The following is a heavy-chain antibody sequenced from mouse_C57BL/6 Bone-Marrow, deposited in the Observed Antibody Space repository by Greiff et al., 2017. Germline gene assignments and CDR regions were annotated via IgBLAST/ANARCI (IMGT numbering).Heavy chain of an antibody. CDR1: GFSLTSYG. Sequence: QVQLQQSGPGLVQPSQSLSITCTVSGFSLTSYGVHWVRQSPGKGLEWLGVIWRGGSTDYNAAFMSRLSITKDNSKSQVFFKMNSLQADDTAIYYCAKRGSSYPHWYFDVWGTGTTVTVSS. J-gene: IGHJ1*03. V-gene: IGHV2-5*01. CDR3: AKRGSSYPHWYFDV. D-gene: IGHD1-1*01. CDR2: IWRGGST.